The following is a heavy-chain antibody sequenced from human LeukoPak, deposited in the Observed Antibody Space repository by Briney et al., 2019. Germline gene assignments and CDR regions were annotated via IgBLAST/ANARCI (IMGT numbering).Heavy chain of an antibody. CDR3: ARCSPQGVCYNNWFDP. CDR2: INPNTGDT. D-gene: IGHD2-8*01. V-gene: IGHV1-2*02. J-gene: IGHJ5*02. CDR1: GDNFTDYY. Sequence: AAVKVSCKASGDNFTDYYMHWMRQAPGQGLEWVGWINPNTGDTTYAQKFQGRVTMDRDSSSSTAYTELSRLKSDDTAVYYCARCSPQGVCYNNWFDPRGAGNLVTVSS.